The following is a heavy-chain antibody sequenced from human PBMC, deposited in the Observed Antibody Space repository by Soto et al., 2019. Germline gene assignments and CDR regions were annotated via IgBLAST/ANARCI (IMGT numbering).Heavy chain of an antibody. CDR3: ARDRARYSGSPEAFDI. J-gene: IGHJ3*02. Sequence: ASVKVSCKASGFTFTSSAVQWVRQARGQRLEWMGWISAYNGNTNYAQKLQGRVTMTTDTSTSTAYMELRSLRSDDTAVYYCARDRARYSGSPEAFDIWGQGPMVTVSS. D-gene: IGHD5-12*01. CDR2: ISAYNGNT. V-gene: IGHV1-18*01. CDR1: GFTFTSSA.